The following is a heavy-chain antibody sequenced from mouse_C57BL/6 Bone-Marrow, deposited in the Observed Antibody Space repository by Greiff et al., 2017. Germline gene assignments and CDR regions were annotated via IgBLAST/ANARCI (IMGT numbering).Heavy chain of an antibody. CDR2: FHPYNDDT. Sequence: VQLQESGAELVKPGASVKMSCTASGFTFNTYPIEWMKQNHGQSLEWIGNFHPYNDDTKYNEKFKGKATLTVEKSSSTVYFELSRLTSDDTAVYYCAKGCNYGGYYFDYWGQGTTLTVSS. CDR3: AKGCNYGGYYFDY. V-gene: IGHV1-47*01. CDR1: GFTFNTYP. D-gene: IGHD2-4*01. J-gene: IGHJ2*01.